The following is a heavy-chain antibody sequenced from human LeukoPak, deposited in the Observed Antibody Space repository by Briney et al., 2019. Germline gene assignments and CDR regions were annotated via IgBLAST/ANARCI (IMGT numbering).Heavy chain of an antibody. CDR1: GFTFSSYG. J-gene: IGHJ4*02. CDR2: ISSRSSYI. CDR3: ARAPITVAVHFDY. V-gene: IGHV3-21*01. D-gene: IGHD6-19*01. Sequence: PGGTLRLSCAASGFTFSSYGMSWVRQTPGKGLEWVSSISSRSSYIYYADSVKGRFTISRDNAKNSLYLQMNSLRAEDTAVYYCARAPITVAVHFDYWGQGTLVTVSS.